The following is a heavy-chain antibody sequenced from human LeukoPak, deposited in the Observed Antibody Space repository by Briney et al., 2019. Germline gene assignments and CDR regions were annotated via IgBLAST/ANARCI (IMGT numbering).Heavy chain of an antibody. D-gene: IGHD3-22*01. V-gene: IGHV4-39*01. CDR1: GGSISSSSYY. CDR2: IYYSGSS. CDR3: ARHSYYYDTSGYRSRGGFDY. J-gene: IGHJ4*02. Sequence: KPSETLSLTCTVSGGSISSSSYYWGWIRQPPGKGLEWIGTIYYSGSSYYNPSLKSRVTISVDTSKNQFSLKLSSVTAADTAVYYCARHSYYYDTSGYRSRGGFDYWGQGTLVTVSS.